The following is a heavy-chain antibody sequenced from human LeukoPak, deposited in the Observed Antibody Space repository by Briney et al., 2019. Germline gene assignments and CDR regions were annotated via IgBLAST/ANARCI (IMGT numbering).Heavy chain of an antibody. CDR3: ARELTTRDDY. D-gene: IGHD4-17*01. J-gene: IGHJ4*02. Sequence: GGSLRLSCAASGFPFSAYAMHWVRQAPGKGLEWVAVISYDGSNKYYADSVKGRFTISRDNSKNTLYLQMNSLRAEDTAVYYCARELTTRDDYWGQGTLVTVSS. CDR2: ISYDGSNK. V-gene: IGHV3-30-3*01. CDR1: GFPFSAYA.